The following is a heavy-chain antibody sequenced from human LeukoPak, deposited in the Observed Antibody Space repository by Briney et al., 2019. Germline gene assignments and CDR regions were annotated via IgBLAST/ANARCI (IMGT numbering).Heavy chain of an antibody. Sequence: PSETLSLTCTVSGYSISSGYYWGWIRQPPGEGLEWIGSIYHSGSTYYNPSLKRRVTLSVDTSKNQFSLKLTSVTAADTAVYYCARLRSGIFDYWGQGTLVTVSS. CDR2: IYHSGST. CDR3: ARLRSGIFDY. CDR1: GYSISSGYY. V-gene: IGHV4-38-2*02. J-gene: IGHJ4*02. D-gene: IGHD3-3*01.